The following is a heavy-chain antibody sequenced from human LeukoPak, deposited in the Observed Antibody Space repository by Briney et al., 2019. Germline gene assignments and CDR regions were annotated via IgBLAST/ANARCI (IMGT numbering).Heavy chain of an antibody. CDR1: GFTFSSYR. CDR3: ARGLKTVAFDY. V-gene: IGHV3-21*01. D-gene: IGHD4-23*01. Sequence: GGSLRLSCAASGFTFSSYRMNWVRQAPGKGLEWVSCISSSSTYIYYADSVKGRFSISRDNAKNSLYLQMNSLRAEDTAVYYCARGLKTVAFDYWGQGTLVTVSS. CDR2: ISSSSTYI. J-gene: IGHJ4*02.